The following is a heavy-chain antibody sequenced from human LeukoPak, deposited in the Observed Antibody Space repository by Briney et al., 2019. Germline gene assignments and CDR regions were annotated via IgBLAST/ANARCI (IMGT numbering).Heavy chain of an antibody. CDR1: GLTFSSYW. CDR2: IKQDGSEK. J-gene: IGHJ1*01. D-gene: IGHD1-26*01. Sequence: GGSLRLSCAASGLTFSSYWMSWVRQAPGKGLEWVANIKQDGSEKYYVDSVKGRFTISRDNAKNSLYLQMNSLRAEDTAVYYCARASGSREAAEYFQHWGQGTLVTVSS. V-gene: IGHV3-7*01. CDR3: ARASGSREAAEYFQH.